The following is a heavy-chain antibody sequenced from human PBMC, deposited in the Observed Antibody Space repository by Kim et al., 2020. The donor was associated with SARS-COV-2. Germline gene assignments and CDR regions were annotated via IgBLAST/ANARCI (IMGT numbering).Heavy chain of an antibody. D-gene: IGHD3-10*01. V-gene: IGHV3-48*01. CDR3: ARRGYYGSGTYNWFDP. Sequence: DSVKGRVPIHRDNARNSRYLQMNSLRAEDTAVYYCARRGYYGSGTYNWFDPWGQGTLVTVSS. J-gene: IGHJ5*02.